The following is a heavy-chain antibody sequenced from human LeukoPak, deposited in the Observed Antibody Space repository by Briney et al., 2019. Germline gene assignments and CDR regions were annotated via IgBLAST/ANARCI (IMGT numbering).Heavy chain of an antibody. CDR1: GYTFTGYY. CDR3: ATDYGGPAFDY. D-gene: IGHD4-23*01. CDR2: FDPEDGET. V-gene: IGHV1-24*01. J-gene: IGHJ4*02. Sequence: ASVKVSCKASGYTFTGYYMHWVRQAPGQGLEWMGGFDPEDGETIYAQKFQGRVTMTEDTSTDTAYMELSSLRSEDTAVYYCATDYGGPAFDYWGQGTLVTVSS.